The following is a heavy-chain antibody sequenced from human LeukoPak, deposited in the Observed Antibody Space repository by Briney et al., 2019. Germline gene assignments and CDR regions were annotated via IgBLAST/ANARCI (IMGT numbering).Heavy chain of an antibody. CDR3: ARETSQKGAHYMDV. D-gene: IGHD3-16*01. Sequence: SETLSLTCTVSGGSISSYYWSWIRQPPGKGLEWIGEINHSGSTNYNPSLKSRVTISVDTSKNQFSLKLSSVTAADTAVYYCARETSQKGAHYMDVWGKGTTVTISS. CDR1: GGSISSYY. CDR2: INHSGST. J-gene: IGHJ6*03. V-gene: IGHV4-59*12.